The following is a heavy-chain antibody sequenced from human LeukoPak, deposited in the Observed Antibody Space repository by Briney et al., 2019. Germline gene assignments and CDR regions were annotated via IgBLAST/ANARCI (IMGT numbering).Heavy chain of an antibody. D-gene: IGHD3-22*01. CDR2: IRSSHRPI. CDR3: ARVLSYYDSSGSYGDWYFDL. J-gene: IGHJ2*01. CDR1: GFTFSTFE. Sequence: GGSLRLSCAASGFTFSTFEMNWVRQAPGQGLEWVSYIRSSHRPIYYADSVKGRFTISRDNAQNSLYLQMNNLRAEDTAVYYCARVLSYYDSSGSYGDWYFDLWGRGTLVTVSS. V-gene: IGHV3-48*03.